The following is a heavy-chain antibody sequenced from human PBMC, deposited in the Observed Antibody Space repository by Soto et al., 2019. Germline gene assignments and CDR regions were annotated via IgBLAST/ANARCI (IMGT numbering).Heavy chain of an antibody. D-gene: IGHD1-26*01. V-gene: IGHV3-30*18. CDR1: GFTFSSYV. J-gene: IGHJ1*01. CDR2: ISHDGSSK. CDR3: AKDLVGDTSC. Sequence: QVQLVESGGGVVQPGRSLRLSCAASGFTFSSYVMHWVRQAPGKGLEWVATISHDGSSKYYGDSVRGRFTISRDNSKNTLYLQMNSLRAEDTAVYYCAKDLVGDTSCWGQGTLVTVSS.